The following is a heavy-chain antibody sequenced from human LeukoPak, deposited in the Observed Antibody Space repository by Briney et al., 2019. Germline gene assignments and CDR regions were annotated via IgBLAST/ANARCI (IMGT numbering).Heavy chain of an antibody. CDR1: GFTFSSYG. V-gene: IGHV3-30*03. D-gene: IGHD2-2*01. J-gene: IGHJ1*01. CDR3: ASQGDCSSTSCYPYLQH. CDR2: ISYDGSNK. Sequence: GRSLRLSCAASGFTFSSYGMHWVRQAPGKGLEWVAVISYDGSNKYYADSVKGRFTISRDNSKNTLYLQMNSLRAEDTAVYYCASQGDCSSTSCYPYLQHWGQGTLVTVSS.